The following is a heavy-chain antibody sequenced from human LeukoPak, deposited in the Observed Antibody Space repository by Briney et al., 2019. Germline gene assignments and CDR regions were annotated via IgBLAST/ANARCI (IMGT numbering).Heavy chain of an antibody. CDR3: ARAHCDSDYYNYIDV. J-gene: IGHJ6*03. V-gene: IGHV4-59*01. CDR1: GGSLSRYY. Sequence: SETLSLTCTVSGGSLSRYYWSWIRQPPGKGLEWIGCIYYSGNTNYNPSLKSRVTVSIDTSKNQFSLRLSSVTAADTAVYYCARAHCDSDYYNYIDVWGKGTTVTVSS. D-gene: IGHD2-21*01. CDR2: IYYSGNT.